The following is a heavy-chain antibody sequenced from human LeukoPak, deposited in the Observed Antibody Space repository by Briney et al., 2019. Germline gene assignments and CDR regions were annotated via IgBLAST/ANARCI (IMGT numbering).Heavy chain of an antibody. CDR3: AKTYYYDSSGYSPHFDY. V-gene: IGHV3-53*01. CDR2: IYSGGST. CDR1: GFTVSSNY. D-gene: IGHD3-22*01. Sequence: GGSLRLSCAASGFTVSSNYMSWVRQAPGKGLEWVSVIYSGGSTYYADSVTGRFTISRDNSKNTLYLQMNSLRAEDTPVYYCAKTYYYDSSGYSPHFDYWGQGTLVTVSS. J-gene: IGHJ4*02.